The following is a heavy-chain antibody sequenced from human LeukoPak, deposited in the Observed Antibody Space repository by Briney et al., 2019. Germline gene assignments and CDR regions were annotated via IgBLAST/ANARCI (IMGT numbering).Heavy chain of an antibody. J-gene: IGHJ4*02. CDR2: IYTSEST. CDR1: GGSISSGSYY. D-gene: IGHD2-15*01. Sequence: SETLSLTCTVSGGSISSGSYYWSWIRQPAGKGLEWIGHIYTSESTNYNPSLKSRVTISVDTSKNQFSLKLSSVTAADTAVYYCARAAQGYCSGGSCYSSWGQGTLVTVSS. V-gene: IGHV4-61*09. CDR3: ARAAQGYCSGGSCYSS.